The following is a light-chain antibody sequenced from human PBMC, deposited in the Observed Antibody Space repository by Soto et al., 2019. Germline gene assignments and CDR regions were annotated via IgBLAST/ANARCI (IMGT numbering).Light chain of an antibody. CDR3: QVWDLSSGHREV. V-gene: IGLV3-21*04. J-gene: IGLJ2*01. CDR2: YDT. Sequence: SYDLTQSPSVAVAPGETARISCVGTNIGSKSLFWYQQKAGQAPVLVIYYDTNRPSGIPERFSGSNSGNTATLTISGVEVGDEADYYCQVWDLSSGHREVFGGGTKLTVL. CDR1: NIGSKS.